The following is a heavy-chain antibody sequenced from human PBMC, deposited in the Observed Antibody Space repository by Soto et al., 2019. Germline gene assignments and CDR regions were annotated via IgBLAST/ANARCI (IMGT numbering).Heavy chain of an antibody. D-gene: IGHD3-16*02. J-gene: IGHJ4*02. CDR2: LSGSGGST. Sequence: AGGSRRLSCAASGFTFSSYAMSCVRQAPGKGLEWVSALSGSGGSTYYADSVKGRFTISRDNSKNTLYLQMNSLRAEDTAVYYCAKDQALVGALLGFDYDYIWGSYRNPHDFDYWGQGTLVTVSS. CDR3: AKDQALVGALLGFDYDYIWGSYRNPHDFDY. V-gene: IGHV3-23*01. CDR1: GFTFSSYA.